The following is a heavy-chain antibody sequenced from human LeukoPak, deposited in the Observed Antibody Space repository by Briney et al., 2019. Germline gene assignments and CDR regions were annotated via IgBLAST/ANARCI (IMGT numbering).Heavy chain of an antibody. CDR2: IRSKANSYAT. CDR3: TAGRYTTAGDD. J-gene: IGHJ6*04. V-gene: IGHV3-73*01. D-gene: IGHD2-2*02. CDR1: GFTFSGSA. Sequence: GGSLRLSCAASGFTFSGSAIHWVRRASGKGLEWVGRIRSKANSYATAYAASVKGRFTISRDDSKNTAYLQMKSLKTEDTAVYYCTAGRYTTAGDDWGKGTTVTVSS.